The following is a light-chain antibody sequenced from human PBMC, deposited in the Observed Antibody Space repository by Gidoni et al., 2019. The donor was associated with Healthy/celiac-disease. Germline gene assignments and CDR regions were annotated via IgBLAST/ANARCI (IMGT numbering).Light chain of an antibody. CDR2: GAS. CDR3: QQYDNLSLT. Sequence: DIQMTQSPSSLSASVGDRVTITCQASQDISNYLNWYQQKPGKAPKLLIYGASNLETGVPSRFSGSGSGTDFTFTISSLQPEDIATYYCQQYDNLSLTFGGGTKVGIK. J-gene: IGKJ4*01. V-gene: IGKV1-33*01. CDR1: QDISNY.